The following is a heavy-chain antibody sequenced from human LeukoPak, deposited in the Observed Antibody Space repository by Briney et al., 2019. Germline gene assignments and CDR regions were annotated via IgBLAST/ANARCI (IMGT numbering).Heavy chain of an antibody. CDR3: ARDAGGTQVLRFLEWLPDFDY. CDR2: ISAYNGNT. CDR1: GYTFTIYG. V-gene: IGHV1-18*01. D-gene: IGHD3-3*01. J-gene: IGHJ4*02. Sequence: ASVNVSCKASGYTFTIYGISWVRQAPGQGLEWMGWISAYNGNTNYAQKLQGRVTMTTDTSTSTAYMELRSLRSDDTAVYYCARDAGGTQVLRFLEWLPDFDYWGQGTLVTVSS.